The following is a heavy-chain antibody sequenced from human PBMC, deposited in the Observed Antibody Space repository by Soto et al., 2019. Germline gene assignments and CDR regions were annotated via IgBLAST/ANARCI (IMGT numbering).Heavy chain of an antibody. V-gene: IGHV1-24*01. CDR2: FDPEDGET. J-gene: IGHJ4*02. CDR3: ATVGGVYDSSGYYYVY. Sequence: GASVKVSCKVSGYTLTELSMHWVRQAPGKGLEWMGGFDPEDGETIYAQKFQGRVTMTEDTSTDTAYMELSSLRSEDTAVYYCATVGGVYDSSGYYYVYWGQGTLLTVSS. D-gene: IGHD3-22*01. CDR1: GYTLTELS.